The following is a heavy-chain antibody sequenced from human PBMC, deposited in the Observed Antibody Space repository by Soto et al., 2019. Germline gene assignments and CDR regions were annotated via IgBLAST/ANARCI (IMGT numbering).Heavy chain of an antibody. J-gene: IGHJ6*02. CDR1: GYTFTGYY. CDR2: INPNSGGT. V-gene: IGHV1-2*04. D-gene: IGHD6-6*01. CDR3: ARQKYSSSYYYYGMDV. Sequence: ASVKVSCKASGYTFTGYYMHWVRQAPGQGLEWMGWINPNSGGTNYAQKFQGWVTMTRDTSISTAYMELSRLRSDDTAVYYCARQKYSSSYYYYGMDVWGQGTTVTVSS.